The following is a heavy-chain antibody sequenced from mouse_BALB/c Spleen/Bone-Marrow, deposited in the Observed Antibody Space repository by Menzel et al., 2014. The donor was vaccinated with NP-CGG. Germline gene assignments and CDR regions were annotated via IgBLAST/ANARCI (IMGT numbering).Heavy chain of an antibody. J-gene: IGHJ1*01. CDR3: ARDTNSDISWSLDV. V-gene: IGHV7-3*02. D-gene: IGHD2-12*01. CDR1: GFTFTDYY. CDR2: IRNKANGYTT. Sequence: EVMLVESGGGLVQPGGSLRLSCATSGFTFTDYYMSWVRQPPGKALEWLGFIRNKANGYTTECSASVKGRFTISRDNSQSFLYLKMTTRRAEDSATYYCARDTNSDISWSLDVGGAGPPFTVSS.